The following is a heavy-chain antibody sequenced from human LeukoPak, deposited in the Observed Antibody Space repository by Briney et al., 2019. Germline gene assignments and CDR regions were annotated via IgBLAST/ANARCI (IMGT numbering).Heavy chain of an antibody. CDR2: INQDGSEK. J-gene: IGHJ4*02. CDR1: GFTFSSYW. Sequence: AGSLRLSCAASGFTFSSYWMSWVRQPPGKGLEWVANINQDGSEKYYVDSVKGRFTTSRTNATNSPDLQMNNLRADATAVEYCERDGCATVHLVDLWGQGTVVSVS. CDR3: ERDGCATVHLVDL. D-gene: IGHD4-17*01. V-gene: IGHV3-7*01.